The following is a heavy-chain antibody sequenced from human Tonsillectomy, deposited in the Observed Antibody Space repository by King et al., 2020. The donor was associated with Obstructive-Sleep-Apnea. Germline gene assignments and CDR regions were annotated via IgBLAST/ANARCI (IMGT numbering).Heavy chain of an antibody. CDR2: INPYSGGT. J-gene: IGHJ6*02. Sequence: VQLVESGAEVKKPGASVKVSCKASGYTFTGCYIHWVRQAPGQGLEWMGRINPYSGGTNYAQKFQDRVTMTRDTSISTAYMDLSRLRSDDTAVYYCASDVTTRGDGMAVWGQGTTVTVSS. V-gene: IGHV1-2*06. CDR3: ASDVTTRGDGMAV. D-gene: IGHD1-14*01. CDR1: GYTFTGCY.